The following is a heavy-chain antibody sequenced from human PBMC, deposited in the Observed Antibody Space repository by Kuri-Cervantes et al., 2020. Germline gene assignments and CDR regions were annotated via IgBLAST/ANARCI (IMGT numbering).Heavy chain of an antibody. CDR3: ARDLGIVVVPAASE. D-gene: IGHD2-2*01. J-gene: IGHJ4*02. CDR1: GFTSNTYP. CDR2: ISYDGSDK. Sequence: GGSLRLSCAASGFTSNTYPIHWVRQAPGKGLEWVALISYDGSDKFYADSVKGRFTISRDNAKNTLYLQMNSLRAEDTAVYYCARDLGIVVVPAASEWGQGTLVTVSS. V-gene: IGHV3-30*07.